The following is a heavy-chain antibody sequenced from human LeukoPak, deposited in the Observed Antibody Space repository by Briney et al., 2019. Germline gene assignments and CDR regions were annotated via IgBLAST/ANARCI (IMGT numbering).Heavy chain of an antibody. D-gene: IGHD6-19*01. CDR1: GGTFSSYA. V-gene: IGHV1-69*05. Sequence: SVKVSCKASGGTFSSYAISWVRQAPGQGLEWMGRIIPIFGTANYAQKCQGRVTITTDESTSTAYMELSSLRSEDTAVYYCARSGSSGWYREFDYWGQGTLVTVSS. CDR2: IIPIFGTA. CDR3: ARSGSSGWYREFDY. J-gene: IGHJ4*02.